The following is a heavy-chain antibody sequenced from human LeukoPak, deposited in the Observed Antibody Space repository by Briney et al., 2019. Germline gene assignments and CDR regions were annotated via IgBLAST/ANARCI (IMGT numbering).Heavy chain of an antibody. CDR3: ARRRAVRGPTYYYDSVQGY. CDR2: INPSGST. J-gene: IGHJ4*02. CDR1: GGSFSGYY. V-gene: IGHV4-34*01. D-gene: IGHD3-22*01. Sequence: PSETLSLTCAVYGGSFSGYYWTWSRQPAGRGLKWIGEINPSGSTNYNPSLKSRVTISVDTSKNQFSLKLSSVTAADTAVYYCARRRAVRGPTYYYDSVQGYWGQGTLVTVSS.